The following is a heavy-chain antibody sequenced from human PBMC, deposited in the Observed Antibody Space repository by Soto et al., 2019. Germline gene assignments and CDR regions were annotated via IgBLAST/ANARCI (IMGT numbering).Heavy chain of an antibody. CDR3: ARSSGGNFGIIIEGTNWFAP. Sequence: ASVKVSCKAPRDTFTSYYINWVRQAPGQGLEWMGVINPHGGSTAYAQKFKGRVTLTRDTSASTVYMEVSSLASEDTAMYYCARSSGGNFGIIIEGTNWFAPWGQGSLFAVS. J-gene: IGHJ5*02. D-gene: IGHD1-26*01. CDR1: RDTFTSYY. CDR2: INPHGGST. V-gene: IGHV1-46*01.